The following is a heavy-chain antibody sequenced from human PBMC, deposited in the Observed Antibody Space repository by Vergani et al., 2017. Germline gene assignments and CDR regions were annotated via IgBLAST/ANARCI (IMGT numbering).Heavy chain of an antibody. CDR3: ARRRHSGSYFWAPNWADP. CDR2: IYPLNSET. J-gene: IGHJ5*02. V-gene: IGHV5-51*03. D-gene: IGHD3-10*01. Sequence: EVQLIQSGTEVRKPGESLKISCKDSRDNFNNYWIGWVRQMPGKGLEWMAVIYPLNSETVYSPSFQGQVTISADKSINTAYLQWSSLKATDTAMYDCARRRHSGSYFWAPNWADPWGQGTLVTVSS. CDR1: RDNFNNYW.